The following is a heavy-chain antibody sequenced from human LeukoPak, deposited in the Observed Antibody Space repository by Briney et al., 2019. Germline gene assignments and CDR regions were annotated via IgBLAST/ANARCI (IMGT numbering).Heavy chain of an antibody. CDR1: GGSISSSNYN. CDR3: ARVGDSYATDY. V-gene: IGHV4-39*01. CDR2: IYYSGST. J-gene: IGHJ4*02. Sequence: SETLSLTCTVSGGSISSSNYNWGWIRHPPGKGLEWVGSIYYSGSTYYNQSLKSRVTISVDTYKKQFSLKLRSVTAGDTAVYYCARVGDSYATDYWGQGTLVTVSS. D-gene: IGHD5-18*01.